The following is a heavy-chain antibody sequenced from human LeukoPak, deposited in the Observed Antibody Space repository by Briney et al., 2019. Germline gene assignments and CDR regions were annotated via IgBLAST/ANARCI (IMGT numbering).Heavy chain of an antibody. CDR3: ARSFYDSSGPQLDY. D-gene: IGHD3-22*01. J-gene: IGHJ4*02. CDR2: ISAYNGNT. Sequence: ASVKVSCKASGYTFTSYGISWVRQAPGQGLEWMGWISAYNGNTNYAQRLQGRVTMTTDTSTSTAYMELRSLRSDDTAVYYCARSFYDSSGPQLDYWGQGTLVTVSS. V-gene: IGHV1-18*01. CDR1: GYTFTSYG.